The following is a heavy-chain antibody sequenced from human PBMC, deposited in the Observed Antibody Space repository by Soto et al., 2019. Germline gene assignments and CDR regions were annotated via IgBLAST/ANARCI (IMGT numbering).Heavy chain of an antibody. J-gene: IGHJ6*02. CDR3: ARGNPFNYAGFDV. CDR1: GYTFSDFD. D-gene: IGHD3-16*01. CDR2: MNAKRGDT. V-gene: IGHV1-8*01. Sequence: QAHLEQSGAEVKRPGASVKVSCKASGYTFSDFDINWLRQAPGQGPEWMGWMNAKRGDTFFAQRSQGKFNMTAATSLSTAYMEVGSLTSDDTAMYYCARGNPFNYAGFDVWGQGTTVAVSS.